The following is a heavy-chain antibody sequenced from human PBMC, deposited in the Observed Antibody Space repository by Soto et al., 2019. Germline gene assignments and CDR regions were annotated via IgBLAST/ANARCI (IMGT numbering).Heavy chain of an antibody. V-gene: IGHV3-21*01. CDR3: AKSMYNWNDGFFDY. D-gene: IGHD1-1*01. J-gene: IGHJ4*02. CDR1: GFTFSISS. CDR2: ISGTSDYI. Sequence: GGSLRLSCAASGFTFSISSMNWVRQAPGKGLEWVSSISGTSDYISYADSVKGRFTISRDNAKNSLYLQMNSLRAEDTAVYYCAKSMYNWNDGFFDYWGQGTLVTVSS.